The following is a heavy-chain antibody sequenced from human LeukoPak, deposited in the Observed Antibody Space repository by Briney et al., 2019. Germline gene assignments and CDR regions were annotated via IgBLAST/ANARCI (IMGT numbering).Heavy chain of an antibody. Sequence: GASVKVSCKVSGYTLTELSMHWVRQAPGKGLEWMGGFDPEDGETIYAQKFQGGVTMTEDTSTDTAYMELSSLRSEDTAVYYCAGVGIAAAGTEFFFDPWGQGTPVTVSS. D-gene: IGHD6-13*01. J-gene: IGHJ5*02. CDR3: AGVGIAAAGTEFFFDP. CDR2: FDPEDGET. V-gene: IGHV1-24*01. CDR1: GYTLTELS.